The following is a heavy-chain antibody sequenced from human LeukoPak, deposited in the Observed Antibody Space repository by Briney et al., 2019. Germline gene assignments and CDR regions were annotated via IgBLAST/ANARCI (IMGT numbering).Heavy chain of an antibody. J-gene: IGHJ6*03. Sequence: SLRLSCAASGFTFSNYAIHWVRQAPGEGLAWVAVISYDGRNAYYADSVKGRFITSRDSSKNTLYLDMNSLRAEDTAVYYCARDQGDARNRIKRDGHYMDVWGKGTTVTVSS. V-gene: IGHV3-30*01. D-gene: IGHD1-14*01. CDR3: ARDQGDARNRIKRDGHYMDV. CDR2: ISYDGRNA. CDR1: GFTFSNYA.